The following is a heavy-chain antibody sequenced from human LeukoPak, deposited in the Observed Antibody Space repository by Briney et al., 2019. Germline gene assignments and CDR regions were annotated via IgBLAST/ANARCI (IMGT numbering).Heavy chain of an antibody. CDR2: VDPEEGET. V-gene: IGHV1-69-2*01. CDR1: GSTVTDYY. Sequence: GATVKISCKASGSTVTDYYIHWVQQAPGKGLEWMGRVDPEEGETIYADRFQGRLLITADTFTDTAYMELSSLRSEDTAVYFCATSPSIPAAPNDYWGQGTLVTVSS. CDR3: ATSPSIPAAPNDY. J-gene: IGHJ4*02. D-gene: IGHD2-2*01.